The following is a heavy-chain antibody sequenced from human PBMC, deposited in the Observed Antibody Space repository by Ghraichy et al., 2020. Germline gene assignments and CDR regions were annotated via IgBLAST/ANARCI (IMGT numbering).Heavy chain of an antibody. Sequence: ASVKVSCKASGYRFTGYYIHWVRQAPGQGLEWMGWINPGSGDTNHAQKFQSRVTLTRDTSISTAYMELSRLRSDDTAVYYCARADPLHSSSLYYYGLDVWGQGTAVTVSS. J-gene: IGHJ6*02. CDR3: ARADPLHSSSLYYYGLDV. CDR1: GYRFTGYY. D-gene: IGHD6-13*01. CDR2: INPGSGDT. V-gene: IGHV1-2*02.